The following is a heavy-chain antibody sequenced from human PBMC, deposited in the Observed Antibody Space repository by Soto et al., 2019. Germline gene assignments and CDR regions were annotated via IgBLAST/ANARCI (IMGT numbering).Heavy chain of an antibody. D-gene: IGHD6-6*01. J-gene: IGHJ5*02. CDR3: ARQRRSSSGYWFDP. CDR1: GYTFTGYY. Sequence: ASVKVSCKASGYTFTGYYMHWVRQAPGQGLEWMGWINPNSGGTNYAQKFQGWVTMTRDTSISTAYMELRSLRSDDTAVYYCARQRRSSSGYWFDPWGQGTLVTVSS. V-gene: IGHV1-2*04. CDR2: INPNSGGT.